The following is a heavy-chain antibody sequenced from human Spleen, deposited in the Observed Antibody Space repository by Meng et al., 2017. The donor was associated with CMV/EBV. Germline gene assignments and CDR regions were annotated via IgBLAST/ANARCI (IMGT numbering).Heavy chain of an antibody. CDR1: GGTFSSYA. CDR3: ARSPSYDSSEVFGY. V-gene: IGHV1-69*05. D-gene: IGHD3-22*01. J-gene: IGHJ4*02. CDR2: ITPIFGTA. Sequence: ASGGTFSSYAISWVRQAPGQGLEWMAGITPIFGTANYAQKVQGRVTITTDESTSTAYMELSSLRSEDTAAYYCARSPSYDSSEVFGYWGQGTLVTVSS.